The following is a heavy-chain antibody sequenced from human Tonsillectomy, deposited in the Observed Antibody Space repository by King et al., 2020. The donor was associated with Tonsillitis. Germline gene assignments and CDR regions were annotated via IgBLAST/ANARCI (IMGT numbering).Heavy chain of an antibody. CDR3: AGTPGNYFDP. D-gene: IGHD4-11*01. CDR2: INHSGST. V-gene: IGHV4-34*01. CDR1: GGSFSGYY. J-gene: IGHJ5*02. Sequence: VQLQQWGAGLLKPSETLSLTCAVYGGSFSGYYWSWIRQPPGEGLEWIGEINHSGSTNYNPSLKSRVTISIDTSKNQFSLKLRSVTAADTAVYYCAGTPGNYFDPWGQGTLVTVSS.